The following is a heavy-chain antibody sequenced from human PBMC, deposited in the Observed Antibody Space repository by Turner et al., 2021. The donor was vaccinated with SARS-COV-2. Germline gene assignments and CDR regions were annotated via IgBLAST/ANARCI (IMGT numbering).Heavy chain of an antibody. CDR3: ARAGTNLGWIHTDYDFDY. D-gene: IGHD5-18*01. J-gene: IGHJ4*02. Sequence: EVQLVESGGGLVTTGGSLRLSCAASAFTFSSYSMNCVRKAPGKGIEWGSSISRSSSYIYYAESVKGRFTIYRDKAKNSQYRQMNSLRAEDTAVDYCARAGTNLGWIHTDYDFDYWGQGTMVTVSS. CDR2: ISRSSSYI. CDR1: AFTFSSYS. V-gene: IGHV3-21*01.